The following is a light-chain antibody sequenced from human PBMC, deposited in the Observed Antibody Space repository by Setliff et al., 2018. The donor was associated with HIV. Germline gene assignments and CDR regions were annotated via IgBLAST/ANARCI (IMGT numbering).Light chain of an antibody. V-gene: IGLV2-14*01. CDR1: SSDVGGYNS. J-gene: IGLJ1*01. Sequence: ALTQPASVSGSPGQSITISCTGTSSDVGGYNSVSWYQQHPGKAPKLMIYEVSNRPSGVSNRFSGSKSGNTASLTISGLQAEDDADYYCSSYASIDTYVFGIGTKVTVL. CDR3: SSYASIDTYV. CDR2: EVS.